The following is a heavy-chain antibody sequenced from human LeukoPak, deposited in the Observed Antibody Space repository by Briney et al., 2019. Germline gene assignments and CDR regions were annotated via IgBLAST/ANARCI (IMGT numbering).Heavy chain of an antibody. J-gene: IGHJ4*02. CDR2: IYNSGST. Sequence: SVTLSLTCTVSGGSITSYYWSWIRQPPGKGLEWSGYIYNSGSTNYNPFLKSRVTISVDTSKNQFSLKLSSVTAADTAVYYCARLYSSSLGRVFDYWGQGTLVTVSS. CDR3: ARLYSSSLGRVFDY. D-gene: IGHD4-11*01. V-gene: IGHV4-59*01. CDR1: GGSITSYY.